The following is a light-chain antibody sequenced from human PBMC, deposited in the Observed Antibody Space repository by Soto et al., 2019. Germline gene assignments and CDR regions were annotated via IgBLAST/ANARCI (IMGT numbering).Light chain of an antibody. CDR2: EVS. CDR3: CSSAGSLTWV. CDR1: SSDVGTYNL. V-gene: IGLV2-23*02. J-gene: IGLJ3*02. Sequence: QSALTQPASVSGSPGQSITISCTGTSSDVGTYNLVSWYQQYPGKAPKLMIYEVSKRPSGVSNRFSGSKSGNTASLTISGLQAEDEADYYCCSSAGSLTWVFGGGTQLTVL.